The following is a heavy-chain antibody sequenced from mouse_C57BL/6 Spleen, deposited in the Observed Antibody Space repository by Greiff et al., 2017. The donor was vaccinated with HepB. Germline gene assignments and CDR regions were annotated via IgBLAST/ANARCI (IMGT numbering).Heavy chain of an antibody. J-gene: IGHJ2*01. V-gene: IGHV1-80*01. CDR1: GYAFSSYW. D-gene: IGHD1-1*01. CDR2: IYPGDGDT. Sequence: QVQLQQSGAELVKPGASVKISCKASGYAFSSYWMNWVKQRPGKGLEWIGQIYPGDGDTNYNGKFKGKATLTADKSSSTAYMQLSSLTSADSAVYFCARRGYYGSSPCFDYWGQGTTLTVSS. CDR3: ARRGYYGSSPCFDY.